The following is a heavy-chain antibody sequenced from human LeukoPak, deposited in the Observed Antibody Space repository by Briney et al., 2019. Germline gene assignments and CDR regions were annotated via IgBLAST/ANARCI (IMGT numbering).Heavy chain of an antibody. CDR1: GYSFTSYW. CDR3: ARLPGIAAAGTYSWFDP. D-gene: IGHD6-13*01. Sequence: GESLKISCKGSGYSFTSYWIGWVRQMPGKGLEWMGIIYPGDSDTRYSPSFQGQVTISADKSISTAYLQWSSLKASDTAMYYCARLPGIAAAGTYSWFDPWGQGTLVTVSS. V-gene: IGHV5-51*01. J-gene: IGHJ5*02. CDR2: IYPGDSDT.